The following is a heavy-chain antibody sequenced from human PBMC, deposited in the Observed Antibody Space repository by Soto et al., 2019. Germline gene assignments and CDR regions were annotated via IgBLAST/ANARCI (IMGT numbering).Heavy chain of an antibody. V-gene: IGHV4-4*07. CDR1: GGSINSYY. CDR3: AKAVGIPGVYYWFDP. Sequence: QVQLQESGPRLVKPSETLSLTCTVSGGSINSYYWSWIRQSAGKGLEWIGRIYSTGATNYNPALKSRVTLSVDTSKNQFSLRLTSVTAADTAVYYCAKAVGIPGVYYWFDPWGRGMLVTVSS. D-gene: IGHD3-10*01. CDR2: IYSTGAT. J-gene: IGHJ5*02.